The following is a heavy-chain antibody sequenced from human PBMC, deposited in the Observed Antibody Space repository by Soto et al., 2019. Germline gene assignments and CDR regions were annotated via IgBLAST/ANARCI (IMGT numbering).Heavy chain of an antibody. V-gene: IGHV2-26*04. CDR3: ASTHSTSRYWFDP. CDR2: IFSNDEK. Sequence: QVTVKESGPVLVKPTETLTLTCTVSGFSLSNAGLGVSWIRQPPGKALEWLAHIFSNDEKSYSTSLKSRLTTPXHXXKSQVVLTMTNMDPVDTATYYCASTHSTSRYWFDPWGQGTLVTVSS. D-gene: IGHD6-13*01. J-gene: IGHJ5*02. CDR1: GFSLSNAGLG.